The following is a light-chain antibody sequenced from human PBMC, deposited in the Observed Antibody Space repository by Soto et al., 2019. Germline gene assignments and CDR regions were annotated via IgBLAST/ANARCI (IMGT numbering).Light chain of an antibody. V-gene: IGLV2-14*03. CDR3: SSYTSSRSLVV. Sequence: QSVLTQPASVSGSPGQSITISCTGTSGDVGGYNYVSWYQQHPGKAPKVMIYDVSNRPSGVSNLFSGSKSGTTASLTISGLQAEDEADYYCSSYTSSRSLVVFGGGTQLTVL. CDR1: SGDVGGYNY. CDR2: DVS. J-gene: IGLJ2*01.